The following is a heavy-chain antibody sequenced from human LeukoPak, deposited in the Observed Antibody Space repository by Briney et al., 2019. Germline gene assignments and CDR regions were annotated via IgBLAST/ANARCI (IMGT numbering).Heavy chain of an antibody. CDR2: IYYSGST. CDR3: ARLYNWNYYFDY. J-gene: IGHJ4*02. Sequence: SETLSLTCAVYGGSFSGYYWGWIRQPPGKGLEWIGSIYYSGSTYYNPSLKSRVTISVGTSKNQFSLKLSSVTAADTAVYYCARLYNWNYYFDYWGQGTLVTVSS. V-gene: IGHV4-39*01. D-gene: IGHD1-7*01. CDR1: GGSFSGYY.